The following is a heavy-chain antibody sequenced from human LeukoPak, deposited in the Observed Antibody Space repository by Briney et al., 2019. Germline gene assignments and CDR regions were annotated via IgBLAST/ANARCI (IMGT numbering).Heavy chain of an antibody. CDR2: INHSGST. CDR1: GGSFSGYY. V-gene: IGHV4-34*01. CDR3: ARGANSNYVYDY. D-gene: IGHD4-11*01. Sequence: PSETLSLTXAVYGGSFSGYYWSWIRQTPGKGLEWIGEINHSGSTNYNPSLKSRVTISVDTSKNQFSLKLSSVTAADTAVYYCARGANSNYVYDYWGQGTLVTVSS. J-gene: IGHJ4*02.